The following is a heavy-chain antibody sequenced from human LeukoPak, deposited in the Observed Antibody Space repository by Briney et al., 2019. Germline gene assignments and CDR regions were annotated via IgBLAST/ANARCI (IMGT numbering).Heavy chain of an antibody. Sequence: PGGSLRLSCVASGFTFNTYSMHWVRQAPGKGLEWVSVIYSGGSTYYADSVKGRFTISRDNSKNTLYLQMNSLRAEDTAVYYCARNPRDGYNYYFDYWGQGTLVTVSS. CDR1: GFTFNTYS. D-gene: IGHD5-24*01. J-gene: IGHJ4*02. CDR2: IYSGGST. CDR3: ARNPRDGYNYYFDY. V-gene: IGHV3-53*01.